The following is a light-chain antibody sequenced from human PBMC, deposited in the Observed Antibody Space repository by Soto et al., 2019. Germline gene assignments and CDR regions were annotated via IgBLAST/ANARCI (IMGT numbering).Light chain of an antibody. CDR1: QSISSSY. Sequence: EIVLTQSAGTLSLCPGERAALACRASQSISSSYLAWYQQKPGQAPRLLMYDASSRTTGIPDRFSGSGSGTDFTLTISRLEAEDFAVYYCHQYGSSPLTFGPGTKVDIK. CDR2: DAS. CDR3: HQYGSSPLT. V-gene: IGKV3-20*01. J-gene: IGKJ3*01.